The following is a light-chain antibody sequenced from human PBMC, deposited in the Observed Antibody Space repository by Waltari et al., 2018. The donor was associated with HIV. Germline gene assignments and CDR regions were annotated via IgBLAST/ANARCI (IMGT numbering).Light chain of an antibody. Sequence: DIQLTQSPSFLSASVGDRVTITCRASQGINNYLAWYQQKPGKAPKLLIYAASTLQSGVPSRFSGSGSGTEFTLTISSLQPEDSATYYCQQLISYHPFFTFGPGTKVDVK. CDR3: QQLISYHPFFT. J-gene: IGKJ3*01. CDR2: AAS. V-gene: IGKV1-9*01. CDR1: QGINNY.